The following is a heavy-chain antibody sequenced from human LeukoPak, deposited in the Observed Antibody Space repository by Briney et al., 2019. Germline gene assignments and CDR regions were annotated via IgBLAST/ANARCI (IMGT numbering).Heavy chain of an antibody. V-gene: IGHV4-4*07. J-gene: IGHJ4*02. CDR3: ARSDFWSGYRFDY. CDR2: IYTNGST. Sequence: SETLSLTCTVSGGSIRGYYWSWIRQPAGKGLEWIGRIYTNGSTNYDPSLRSRVTMSLDTSKNQFSLKLTSVTAADTAVYHCARSDFWSGYRFDYWGQGTLVTVSS. CDR1: GGSIRGYY. D-gene: IGHD3-3*01.